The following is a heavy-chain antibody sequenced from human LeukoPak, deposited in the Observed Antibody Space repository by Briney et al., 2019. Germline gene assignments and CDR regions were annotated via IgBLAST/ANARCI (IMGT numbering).Heavy chain of an antibody. CDR2: IYYTGST. D-gene: IGHD6-19*01. CDR3: ARGPRSSDWYSIDY. V-gene: IGHV4-59*12. CDR1: GASISGYY. Sequence: SETLSLTCTVSGASISGYYWSWIRQPPGKGLDYIGYIYYTGSTNYNPSLKSRVTVSVDTSKNQFSLKLSSVTAADTAVYYCARGPRSSDWYSIDYWGRGTLVTVSS. J-gene: IGHJ4*02.